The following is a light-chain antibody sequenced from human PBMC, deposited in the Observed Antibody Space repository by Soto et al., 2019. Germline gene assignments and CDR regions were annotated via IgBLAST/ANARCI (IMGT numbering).Light chain of an antibody. V-gene: IGLV2-23*01. Sequence: QSALTQPASVSGSPGQSITISCTGTSSDDGSYNLVSWYQQHPGKAPKLMIYEGSKRPSGVSNRFSGSKSGNTASLTISGLQAEDEADYYCCSYAGSSTGKVFGGGTKLTVL. CDR2: EGS. CDR3: CSYAGSSTGKV. CDR1: SSDDGSYNL. J-gene: IGLJ2*01.